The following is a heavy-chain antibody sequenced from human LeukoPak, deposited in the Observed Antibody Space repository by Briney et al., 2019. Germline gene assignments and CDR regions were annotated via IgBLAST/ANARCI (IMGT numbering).Heavy chain of an antibody. CDR1: GYTFTSYG. V-gene: IGHV1-18*01. Sequence: ASVKVSCKASGYTFTSYGISWVRQAPGQGLEWMGWISAYNGNTNYAQKVQGRVTMTTDTSTSTAYMELRSLRSDDTAVYYCARVIRDKNYYYYMDVWGKGTTVTVSS. J-gene: IGHJ6*03. CDR2: ISAYNGNT. CDR3: ARVIRDKNYYYYMDV.